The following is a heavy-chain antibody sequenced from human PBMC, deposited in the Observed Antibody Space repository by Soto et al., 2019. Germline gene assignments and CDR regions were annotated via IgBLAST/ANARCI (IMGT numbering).Heavy chain of an antibody. CDR3: AKDRDYIGRFDY. D-gene: IGHD4-4*01. CDR1: GFTFSSYG. J-gene: IGHJ4*02. CDR2: ISYDGSNK. V-gene: IGHV3-30*18. Sequence: GSLRLSCAASGFTFSSYGMHWVRQAPGKGLEWVAVISYDGSNKYYADSVKGRFTISRDNSKNTLYLQMNSLRAEDTAVYYCAKDRDYIGRFDYWGQGTLVTVSS.